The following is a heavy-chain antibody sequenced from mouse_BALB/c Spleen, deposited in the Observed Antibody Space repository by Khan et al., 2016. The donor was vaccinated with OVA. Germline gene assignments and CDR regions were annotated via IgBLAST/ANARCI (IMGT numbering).Heavy chain of an antibody. Sequence: VQLQQSGAELMKPGASVKISCKATSYTFSSYWIERVKQRPGHGLEWIGEILPGSNSTNYNERFKGKATITPDTSSNNTYMQLRSLTSEDSAIYYCARGNYYGSTSWFGYWGQGTLVTVSA. V-gene: IGHV1-9*01. D-gene: IGHD1-1*01. CDR1: SYTFSSYW. J-gene: IGHJ3*01. CDR2: ILPGSNST. CDR3: ARGNYYGSTSWFGY.